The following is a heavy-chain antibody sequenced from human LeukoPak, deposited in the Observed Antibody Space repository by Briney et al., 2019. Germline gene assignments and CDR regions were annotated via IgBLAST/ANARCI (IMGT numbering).Heavy chain of an antibody. CDR2: IIPILGIA. J-gene: IGHJ4*02. V-gene: IGHV1-69*04. D-gene: IGHD2-15*01. CDR3: ARGYCSGGSCSYDY. Sequence: SVKVSCKASGGTFSSYAISWVRQAPGQGLEWMGRIIPILGIANYAQKFQGRVTITADNSTSTAYMELSSLRSEDTAVYYCARGYCSGGSCSYDYWGQGTLVTVSS. CDR1: GGTFSSYA.